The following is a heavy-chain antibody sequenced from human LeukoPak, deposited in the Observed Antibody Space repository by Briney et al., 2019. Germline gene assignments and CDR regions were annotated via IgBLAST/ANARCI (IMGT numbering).Heavy chain of an antibody. V-gene: IGHV1-69*05. CDR2: IIPIFGTA. J-gene: IGHJ5*02. Sequence: GASVKDSCKASGGTFSSYAISWVRQAPGQGLEWMGRIIPIFGTANYAQKFQGRVTITTDESTSTAYMELSSLRSEDTAVYYCARAGSEVAKTPWYWFDPWGQGTLVTVSS. CDR3: ARAGSEVAKTPWYWFDP. D-gene: IGHD1-26*01. CDR1: GGTFSSYA.